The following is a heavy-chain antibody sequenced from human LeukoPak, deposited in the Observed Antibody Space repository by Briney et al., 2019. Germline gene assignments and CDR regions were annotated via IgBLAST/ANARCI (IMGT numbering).Heavy chain of an antibody. CDR1: GYSISSGYY. CDR3: AGDKEASGNGRPNWFDP. Sequence: PSETLSLTCAVSGYSISSGYYWGWIRQPPGKGLQWIGSIFQRGYSYYNPPLKSRVTISVDTSKNQFSLKLSSVTAADTAVYYCAGDKEASGNGRPNWFDPWGQGTLVTVSS. V-gene: IGHV4-38-2*01. D-gene: IGHD4-23*01. CDR2: IFQRGYS. J-gene: IGHJ5*02.